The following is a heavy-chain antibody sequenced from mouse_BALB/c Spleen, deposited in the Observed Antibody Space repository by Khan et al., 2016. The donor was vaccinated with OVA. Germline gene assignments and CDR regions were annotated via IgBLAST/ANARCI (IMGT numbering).Heavy chain of an antibody. D-gene: IGHD1-1*02. J-gene: IGHJ1*01. CDR3: ASGGYWYFDV. Sequence: QVRLQQSGPEVKKPGETVKISCKASGYSFTNYGMNWVRQAPGKGLKWMGWINTYTGEPTYADDFKGRFAFSSETSASTAYLQINNLKNEDTATYFCASGGYWYFDVWGAGTTVTVSS. CDR1: GYSFTNYG. V-gene: IGHV9-3-1*01. CDR2: INTYTGEP.